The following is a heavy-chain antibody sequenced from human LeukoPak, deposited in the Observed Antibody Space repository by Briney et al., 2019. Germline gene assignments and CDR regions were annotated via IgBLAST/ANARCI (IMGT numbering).Heavy chain of an antibody. Sequence: ASVKVSCKASGGTFSSYAISWVRQAPGQGLEWMGRIIPILGIANYAQKFQGRVTITADKSTSTAYMELSSLRSEDTAVYHCARGGYTGLDAFDIWGQGTMVTVSS. CDR3: ARGGYTGLDAFDI. J-gene: IGHJ3*02. CDR2: IIPILGIA. V-gene: IGHV1-69*04. D-gene: IGHD5-12*01. CDR1: GGTFSSYA.